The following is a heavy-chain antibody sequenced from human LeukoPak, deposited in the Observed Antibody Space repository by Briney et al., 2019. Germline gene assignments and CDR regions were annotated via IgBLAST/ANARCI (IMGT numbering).Heavy chain of an antibody. Sequence: ASVKVPCKASGYTFTSYGISWVRQAPGQGLEWMGWISAYNGNTNYAQKLQGRVTMTTDTSTSTAYMELRSLRSDDTAVYYCARDLGGATVTTNYFDYWGQGTLVTVSS. J-gene: IGHJ4*02. CDR2: ISAYNGNT. CDR1: GYTFTSYG. V-gene: IGHV1-18*01. CDR3: ARDLGGATVTTNYFDY. D-gene: IGHD4-17*01.